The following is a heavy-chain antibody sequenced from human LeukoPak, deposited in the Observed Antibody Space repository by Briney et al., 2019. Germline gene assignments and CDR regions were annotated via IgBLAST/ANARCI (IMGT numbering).Heavy chain of an antibody. J-gene: IGHJ3*02. CDR2: ISSDGSNK. Sequence: PGGSLRLSCAASGFTFTNYGIHWVRLAPGKGLEWVAVISSDGSNKHYADSVKGRFTISRDDSKNTLYLQMNSLRVDDTALYYCTTFDMWGQGTMVTVSS. CDR3: TTFDM. CDR1: GFTFTNYG. V-gene: IGHV3-30*03.